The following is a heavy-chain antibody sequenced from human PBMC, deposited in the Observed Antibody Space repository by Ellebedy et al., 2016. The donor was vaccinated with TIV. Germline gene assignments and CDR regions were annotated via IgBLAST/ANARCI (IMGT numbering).Heavy chain of an antibody. CDR3: ARERVDGYNYYYYYGMDV. CDR2: INPSGGST. Sequence: ASVKVSXKASGYTFTSYYMHWVRQAPGQGLEWMGIINPSGGSTSYAQKFQGRVTMTRDTSTSTVYMELSSLRSEDTAVYYCARERVDGYNYYYYYGMDVWGQGTTVTVSS. CDR1: GYTFTSYY. D-gene: IGHD5-24*01. V-gene: IGHV1-46*01. J-gene: IGHJ6*02.